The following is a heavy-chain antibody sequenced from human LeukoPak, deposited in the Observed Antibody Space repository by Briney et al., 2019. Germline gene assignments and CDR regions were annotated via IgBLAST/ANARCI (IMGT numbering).Heavy chain of an antibody. CDR2: ISAYNGNT. J-gene: IGHJ3*02. Sequence: ASVKVSCKASGYIFTSYGISWVRQAPGQGLEWMGWISAYNGNTNYAQKLQGRVTMTTDTSTSTAYTELRSLRSDDTAFYNCARDQRTPTLNKNPRDYYDSSGYYRTDAFDIWGQVTMVTVSS. CDR1: GYIFTSYG. CDR3: ARDQRTPTLNKNPRDYYDSSGYYRTDAFDI. D-gene: IGHD3-22*01. V-gene: IGHV1-18*01.